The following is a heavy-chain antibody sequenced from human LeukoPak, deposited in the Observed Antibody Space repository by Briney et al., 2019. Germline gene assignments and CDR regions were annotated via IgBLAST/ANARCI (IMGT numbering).Heavy chain of an antibody. CDR3: ARHERSTPGQQLHSPYTTN. CDR1: GGSFSGYY. D-gene: IGHD6-13*01. CDR2: INHSGST. J-gene: IGHJ4*02. Sequence: SETLSLTCAVYGGSFSGYYWSWIRQAPGKGLEWIGEINHSGSTNYNPSLKSRVTISVGTSKNQFSLKVTSVTAADTAVYYCARHERSTPGQQLHSPYTTNWGQGTLVTVSS. V-gene: IGHV4-34*01.